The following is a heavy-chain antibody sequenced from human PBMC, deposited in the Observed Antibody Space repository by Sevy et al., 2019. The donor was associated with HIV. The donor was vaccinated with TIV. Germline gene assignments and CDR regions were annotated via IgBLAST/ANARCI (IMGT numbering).Heavy chain of an antibody. CDR3: AGENAWGRGYA. CDR2: IYYNGHI. J-gene: IGHJ5*02. Sequence: SETLSLTCTVSGGSITSLYWNWIRQPPGKGLEWIANIYYNGHINYNPSFKSRVTLSLDTSKNQFSLRLSSVTAAGTAMYYCAGENAWGRGYAWGQGTLVTVSS. D-gene: IGHD6-25*01. V-gene: IGHV4-59*11. CDR1: GGSITSLY.